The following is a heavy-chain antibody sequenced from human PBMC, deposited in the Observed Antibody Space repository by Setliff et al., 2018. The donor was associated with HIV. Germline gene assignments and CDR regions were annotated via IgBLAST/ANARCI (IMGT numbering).Heavy chain of an antibody. CDR2: LYYGGST. J-gene: IGHJ3*02. CDR3: ARHQVIPTVIGAFDI. D-gene: IGHD3-16*02. Sequence: PSETLSLTCTVSGGSISSSSYYWGWVRQPPGKGLEWIGSLYYGGSTYYNPSLKSRVTISVDTSKNHFSLKLSSVTAADTAVYYCARHQVIPTVIGAFDIWGQGTVVTVSS. CDR1: GGSISSSSYY. V-gene: IGHV4-39*01.